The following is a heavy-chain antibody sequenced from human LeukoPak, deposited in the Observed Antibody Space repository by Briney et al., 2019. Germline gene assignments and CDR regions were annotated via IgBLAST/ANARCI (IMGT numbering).Heavy chain of an antibody. D-gene: IGHD3-3*01. CDR3: ATSIRSGRLIDY. V-gene: IGHV1-24*01. Sequence: ASVKVSCKVSGYTLTELSMHWVRQAPGKGLGWMGGFDPEDGETIYAQKFQGRVTMTEDTSTDTAYMELSSLRSEDTAVYYCATSIRSGRLIDYWGQGTLVTVSS. CDR2: FDPEDGET. CDR1: GYTLTELS. J-gene: IGHJ4*02.